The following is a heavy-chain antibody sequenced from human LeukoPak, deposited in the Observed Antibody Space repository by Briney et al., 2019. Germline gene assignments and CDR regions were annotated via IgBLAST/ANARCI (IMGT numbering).Heavy chain of an antibody. D-gene: IGHD2-21*01. CDR3: ARSTMSDLAYCGGNCFAFDY. CDR2: IDTGGTTS. Sequence: GGSLRLSCAASGFTFSSYWMHWVRQAPGKGLVWVSRIDTGGTTSTYADSVKGRFTISRDNARNTLHVQMSGLSAEDTAVYYCARSTMSDLAYCGGNCFAFDYWGQGTLVTVSS. CDR1: GFTFSSYW. J-gene: IGHJ4*02. V-gene: IGHV3-74*01.